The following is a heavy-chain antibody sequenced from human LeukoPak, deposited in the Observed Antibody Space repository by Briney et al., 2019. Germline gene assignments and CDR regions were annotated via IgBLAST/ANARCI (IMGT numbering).Heavy chain of an antibody. V-gene: IGHV3-23*01. J-gene: IGHJ6*03. CDR2: VSSDGINT. CDR3: VRDHYYSMDV. CDR1: GFTFSNFA. Sequence: PGGSLRLSCSASGFTFSNFAMSWVRQAPGKGLEWVSAVSSDGINTYYTDSLKGRFTISRDNAKNTLYLQMNSLRADDTAIYYCVRDHYYSMDVWGKGTTVTISS.